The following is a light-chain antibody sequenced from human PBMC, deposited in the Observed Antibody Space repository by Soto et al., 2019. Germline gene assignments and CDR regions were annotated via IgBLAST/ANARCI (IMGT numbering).Light chain of an antibody. J-gene: IGKJ4*01. Sequence: AIRMTQSPSSFAASTGDRVTITCRAIQGISSYVAWYQQKPGKAPKILIYAAATLQSGVPSRISGGGSGTDFTLTISCRQSEDFATYYCQQYYSYSLTFGGGTKVEIK. CDR2: AAA. CDR3: QQYYSYSLT. CDR1: QGISSY. V-gene: IGKV1-8*01.